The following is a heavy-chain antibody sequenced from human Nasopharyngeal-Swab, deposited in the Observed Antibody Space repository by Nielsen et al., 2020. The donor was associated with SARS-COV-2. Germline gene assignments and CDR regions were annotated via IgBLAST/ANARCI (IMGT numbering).Heavy chain of an antibody. D-gene: IGHD1-1*01. CDR1: GGSFSGYY. J-gene: IGHJ4*02. CDR3: ASLPGGVEPYFDY. CDR2: INHSGST. V-gene: IGHV4-34*01. Sequence: SETLSLTCAVYGGSFSGYYWSWIRQPPGKRLEWIGEINHSGSTNYNPSLKSRVTISVDTSKNQFSLKLSSVTAADTAVYYCASLPGGVEPYFDYWGQGTLVTVSS.